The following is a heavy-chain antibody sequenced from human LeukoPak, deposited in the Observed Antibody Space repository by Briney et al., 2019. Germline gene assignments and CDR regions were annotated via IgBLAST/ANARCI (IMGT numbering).Heavy chain of an antibody. CDR1: GYTFTGYY. CDR3: ARGDIVVVPAQNWFEP. CDR2: IKPNSGGT. Sequence: GASVKVSCKASGYTFTGYYMHWVRQAPGQGLEWMGWIKPNSGGTNYAQKFQGRVTMTRDTSISTAYMELGRLRSDDTAVYYCARGDIVVVPAQNWFEPWGQGNLVTVSS. J-gene: IGHJ5*02. V-gene: IGHV1-2*02. D-gene: IGHD2-2*01.